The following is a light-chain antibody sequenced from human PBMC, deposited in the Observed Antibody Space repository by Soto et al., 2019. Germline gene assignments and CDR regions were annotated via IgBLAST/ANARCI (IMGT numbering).Light chain of an antibody. CDR3: SSYAGSNHVL. CDR2: DVS. J-gene: IGLJ2*01. CDR1: SSDVGGYNY. Sequence: QSALTQPPSASGSPGQSVTISCTGTSSDVGGYNYVSWYQQDPGKAPKLMIYDVSKRPSGVPDRFSGSKSGNTASLTVSGLEAEDESDYYCSSYAGSNHVLFGAGTKLTVL. V-gene: IGLV2-8*01.